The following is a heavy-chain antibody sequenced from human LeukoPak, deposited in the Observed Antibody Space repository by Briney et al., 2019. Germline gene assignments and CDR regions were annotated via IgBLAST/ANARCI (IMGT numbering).Heavy chain of an antibody. D-gene: IGHD4-11*01. CDR2: INYSGGHK. V-gene: IGHV3-23*01. Sequence: GGSLRLSCAASGFTVSSNYISWVRQAPGKGLEWVSGINYSGGHKYYADSVKGRFTISRDSSKNTLSLQMNSLTTEDTAVYYCAKDDSMTLDHFDYWGQGALVTVSS. J-gene: IGHJ4*02. CDR1: GFTVSSNY. CDR3: AKDDSMTLDHFDY.